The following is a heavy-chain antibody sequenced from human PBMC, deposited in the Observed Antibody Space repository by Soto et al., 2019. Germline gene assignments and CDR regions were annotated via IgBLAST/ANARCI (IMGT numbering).Heavy chain of an antibody. D-gene: IGHD2-21*02. CDR2: ISYDGSNK. J-gene: IGHJ3*02. V-gene: IGHV3-30-3*01. Sequence: GGSLRLSCAASGFTFSSYDMHWVRQAPGKGLEWVAVISYDGSNKYYADSVKGRFTISRDNSKNTLYLQMNNLRAEDTAVYCCARYRYCGNSKKAFDIWGQGTMVTVSS. CDR3: ARYRYCGNSKKAFDI. CDR1: GFTFSSYD.